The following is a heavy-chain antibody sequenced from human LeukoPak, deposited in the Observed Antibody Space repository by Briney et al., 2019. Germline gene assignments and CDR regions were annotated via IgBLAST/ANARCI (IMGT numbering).Heavy chain of an antibody. CDR1: GASIISTNW. Sequence: SETLSLTCNVSGASIISTNWWNWVRQPPGKGLEWIGEIYQSGYTKYNPSLKSRVTISVDTSKNQFSLKLSSVTAADTAVYYCASSGYLTYFDYWGQGTLVTVSS. J-gene: IGHJ4*02. V-gene: IGHV4-4*02. CDR3: ASSGYLTYFDY. CDR2: IYQSGYT. D-gene: IGHD3-22*01.